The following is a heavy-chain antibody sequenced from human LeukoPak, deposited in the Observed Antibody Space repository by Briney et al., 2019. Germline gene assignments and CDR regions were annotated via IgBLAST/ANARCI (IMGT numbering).Heavy chain of an antibody. Sequence: ASVKVSCKASGYTFTSYYIHWVRQAPGQGLEWMGIINPSGGSTTYAQKFQGRVTITADESTSTAYMELSSLRSEDTAVYYCARDYYDSSGYYVGNWFDPWGQGTLVTVSS. CDR2: INPSGGST. CDR3: ARDYYDSSGYYVGNWFDP. J-gene: IGHJ5*02. D-gene: IGHD3-22*01. CDR1: GYTFTSYY. V-gene: IGHV1-46*01.